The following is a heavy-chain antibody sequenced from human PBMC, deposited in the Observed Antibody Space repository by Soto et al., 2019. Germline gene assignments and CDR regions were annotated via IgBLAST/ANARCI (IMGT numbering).Heavy chain of an antibody. CDR3: ARSWVTGKGGIDV. Sequence: ASVKVSCKASGYTFTSYGLSWVRQAPGQGLEWMGWINGYTGNTNYAQKFQGRVTMTTDTSTNTAYLDLWTLISEDTAVYYCARSWVTGKGGIDVWGQGTTVTVSS. CDR1: GYTFTSYG. V-gene: IGHV1-18*01. D-gene: IGHD3-16*01. CDR2: INGYTGNT. J-gene: IGHJ6*02.